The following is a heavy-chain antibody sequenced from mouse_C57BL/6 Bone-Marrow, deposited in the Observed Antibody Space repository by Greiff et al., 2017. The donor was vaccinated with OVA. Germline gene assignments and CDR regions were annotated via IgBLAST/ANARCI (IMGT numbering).Heavy chain of an antibody. J-gene: IGHJ2*01. CDR1: GYTFTSYW. CDR3: AICYYYGSSYLDY. D-gene: IGHD1-1*01. V-gene: IGHV1-74*01. Sequence: QVQLQQPGAELVKPGASVKVSCKASGYTFTSYWMHWVKQRPGQGLEWIGRIHPSDNDTNYNQKFKGKATLTVDQSSSTAYMQLSSLTSEDSAVYYCAICYYYGSSYLDYWGQGTTLTVSS. CDR2: IHPSDNDT.